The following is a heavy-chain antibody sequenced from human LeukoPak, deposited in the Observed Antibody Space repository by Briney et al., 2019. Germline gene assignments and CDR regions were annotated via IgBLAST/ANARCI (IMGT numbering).Heavy chain of an antibody. CDR2: INHSGST. V-gene: IGHV4-34*01. D-gene: IGHD3-10*01. Sequence: SETLSLTCAVYGGSFSGYYWSWIRQPPGKGLEWIGEINHSGSTNYNPSLKSRVTISVDTSKNQFSLKLSSVTAADTAVYYCARHHSHYYGSGRYYNDYYYMDVWGKGTTVIVSS. CDR1: GGSFSGYY. J-gene: IGHJ6*03. CDR3: ARHHSHYYGSGRYYNDYYYMDV.